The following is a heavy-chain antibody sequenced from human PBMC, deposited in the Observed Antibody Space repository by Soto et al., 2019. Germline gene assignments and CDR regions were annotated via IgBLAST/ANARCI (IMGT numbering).Heavy chain of an antibody. V-gene: IGHV3-53*01. D-gene: IGHD3-10*01. CDR2: IYSGGST. CDR3: TSRIYYRNTVTFDV. J-gene: IGHJ3*01. Sequence: GSLRLSCAASNFTVSTNYLSWVRQAPGKGLEWVSVIYSGGSTSYADSVQGRFSVSRDKSKNTVSLQMNSLRAEDTAVYYCTSRIYYRNTVTFDVWGQVKIVTVPS. CDR1: NFTVSTNY.